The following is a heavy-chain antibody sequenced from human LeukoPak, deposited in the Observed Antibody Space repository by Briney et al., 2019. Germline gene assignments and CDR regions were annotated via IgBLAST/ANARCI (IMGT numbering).Heavy chain of an antibody. CDR2: ISWNSGSI. J-gene: IGHJ4*02. CDR3: ATRSYDYVWGSYRPYFDY. D-gene: IGHD3-16*02. CDR1: GFIFDDYA. V-gene: IGHV3-9*01. Sequence: GGSLRLSCAASGFIFDDYAMHWVRQAPGKGGEWVSGISWNSGSIDYADTVKGRFTISRDNAKNSLYLEMKSLRPEDTAVYYCATRSYDYVWGSYRPYFDYWGQGTLVTVSS.